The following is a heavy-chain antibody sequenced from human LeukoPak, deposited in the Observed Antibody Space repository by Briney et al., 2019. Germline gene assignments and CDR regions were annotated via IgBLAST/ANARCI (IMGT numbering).Heavy chain of an antibody. CDR2: ISYDGSNK. J-gene: IGHJ4*02. Sequence: GRSLRLSCEASGFTFSSFGLHWVRQAPGKGLEWVAVISYDGSNKYYADSVKGRFTISRDNSKNTLYLQMNSLRAEDTAVYYCAKDREQWLVGWAYFDYWGQGTLVTVSS. V-gene: IGHV3-30*18. D-gene: IGHD6-19*01. CDR3: AKDREQWLVGWAYFDY. CDR1: GFTFSSFG.